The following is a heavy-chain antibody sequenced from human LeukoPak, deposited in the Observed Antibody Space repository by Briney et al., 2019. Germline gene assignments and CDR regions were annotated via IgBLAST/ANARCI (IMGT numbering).Heavy chain of an antibody. CDR3: AKDLFYYDKGGFDY. Sequence: GKSLRLSCAGSGFTFSSYGLHWVRQAPDKGLEWVAFISYDGSNKFYGDSVKGRFTISRDNSKNTLYLQMNSLRTEDTAVYYCAKDLFYYDKGGFDYWGQGTLVAVSS. CDR2: ISYDGSNK. J-gene: IGHJ4*02. V-gene: IGHV3-30*18. CDR1: GFTFSSYG. D-gene: IGHD3-22*01.